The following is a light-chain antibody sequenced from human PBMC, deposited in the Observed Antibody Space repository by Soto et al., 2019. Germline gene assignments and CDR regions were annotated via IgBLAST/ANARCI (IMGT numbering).Light chain of an antibody. CDR1: QSVSSH. Sequence: IVLTQSPATLSLSPWERATLSCRASQSVSSHLAWYQQKPGQAPRLLIYDASNRATGIPARFSGFGSGTDFTLTISSLEPEDSAVYYCQQYGSSPGTFGQGTKVDIK. J-gene: IGKJ1*01. CDR3: QQYGSSPGT. V-gene: IGKV3-11*01. CDR2: DAS.